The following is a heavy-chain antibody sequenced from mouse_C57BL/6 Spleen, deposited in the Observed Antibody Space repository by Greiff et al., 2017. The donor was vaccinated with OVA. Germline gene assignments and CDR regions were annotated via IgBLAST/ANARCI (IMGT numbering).Heavy chain of an antibody. D-gene: IGHD1-3*01. CDR2: IHPNSGST. V-gene: IGHV1-64*01. Sequence: QVQLQQPGAELVKPGASVKLSCKASGYTFTSYWMHWVKQRPGQGLEWIGMIHPNSGSTKYNEKFKSKATLTVDKSSSTAYMQLSSLTSEDSAVYYCARSGAFDLHYYAMDYWGQGTSVTVSS. CDR1: GYTFTSYW. CDR3: ARSGAFDLHYYAMDY. J-gene: IGHJ4*01.